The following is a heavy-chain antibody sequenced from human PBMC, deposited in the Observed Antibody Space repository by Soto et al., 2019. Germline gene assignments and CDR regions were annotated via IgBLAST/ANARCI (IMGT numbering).Heavy chain of an antibody. CDR3: ARDGYCSGGSCPSLYYYYYYMDV. Sequence: ASVKVSCKASGYTFTSYYMHWVRQAPGQGLEWMGIINPSGGSTSYAQKFQGRVTMTRDTSTSTVYMELSSLRSEDTAVYYCARDGYCSGGSCPSLYYYYYYMDVWGKGTTVTVSS. CDR1: GYTFTSYY. V-gene: IGHV1-46*03. J-gene: IGHJ6*03. CDR2: INPSGGST. D-gene: IGHD2-15*01.